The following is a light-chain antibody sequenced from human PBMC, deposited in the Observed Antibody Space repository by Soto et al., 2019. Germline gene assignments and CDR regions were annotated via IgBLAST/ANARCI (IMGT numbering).Light chain of an antibody. V-gene: IGLV2-14*01. J-gene: IGLJ3*02. CDR1: NSDVGAYDY. CDR2: AVT. Sequence: QSALTQPASVSGSPGQSITISCSGTNSDVGAYDYVSWYQQYPGKAPKLMIYAVTNRPSGVSNRFSGSKSGKTASLTISGLQAEDEADYYCSSHTIDSTWVFGGVTKLTVL. CDR3: SSHTIDSTWV.